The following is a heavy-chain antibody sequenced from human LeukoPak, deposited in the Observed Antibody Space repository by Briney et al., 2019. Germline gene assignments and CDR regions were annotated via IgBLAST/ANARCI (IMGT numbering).Heavy chain of an antibody. Sequence: GRSLRLSCAASGFTFSSYGMHWVRQAPGKGLEWVAVISYDGSNKYYADSVRGRFTISRDNAKNSLYLHMNSLTVEDTAVYYCSRDPRNNDYWGQGTLVTVSS. J-gene: IGHJ4*02. CDR3: SRDPRNNDY. CDR2: ISYDGSNK. CDR1: GFTFSSYG. V-gene: IGHV3-30*03.